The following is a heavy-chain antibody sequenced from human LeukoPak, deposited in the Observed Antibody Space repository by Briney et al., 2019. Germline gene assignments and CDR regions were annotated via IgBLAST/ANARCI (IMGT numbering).Heavy chain of an antibody. D-gene: IGHD5-12*01. CDR2: IFPSDSDT. CDR1: GYSFHTYW. V-gene: IGHV5-51*01. Sequence: GESLKISCKGSGYSFHTYWIGWVRQMPGKGLEWMGIIFPSDSDTKYSPSFHGQVTISADKSIKTAYLQWNSLKPSDTAIYYCAGWGGGYSGYDGDYWGRGTLVTVSS. J-gene: IGHJ4*02. CDR3: AGWGGGYSGYDGDY.